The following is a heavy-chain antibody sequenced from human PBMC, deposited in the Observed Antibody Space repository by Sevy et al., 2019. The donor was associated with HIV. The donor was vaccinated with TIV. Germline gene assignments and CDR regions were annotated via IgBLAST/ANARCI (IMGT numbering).Heavy chain of an antibody. D-gene: IGHD6-19*01. CDR1: GFTFNTYG. Sequence: GGSLRLSCAASGFTFNTYGMRWVRQAPGKGLEWVALIYYDGNNKVYADSVKGRFTISRDNSKNTLFLQMNSLRAEDTAFYYCARDLGIAVAPDYWGQGTLVTVSS. V-gene: IGHV3-33*01. CDR3: ARDLGIAVAPDY. CDR2: IYYDGNNK. J-gene: IGHJ4*02.